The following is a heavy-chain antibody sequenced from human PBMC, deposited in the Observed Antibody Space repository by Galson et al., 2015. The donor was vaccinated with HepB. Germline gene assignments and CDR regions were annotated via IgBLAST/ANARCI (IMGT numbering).Heavy chain of an antibody. J-gene: IGHJ4*02. Sequence: SLRLSCAASRFTFSNYAMSWVRQAPGKGLEWVSAISSSGGNTYYADSVKGRFTISRDNSKNTLSLQMNSLRAEDTAIYYCAKDRTPYSYGPYYFDYWGQGTLVTVSS. D-gene: IGHD5-18*01. V-gene: IGHV3-23*01. CDR3: AKDRTPYSYGPYYFDY. CDR2: ISSSGGNT. CDR1: RFTFSNYA.